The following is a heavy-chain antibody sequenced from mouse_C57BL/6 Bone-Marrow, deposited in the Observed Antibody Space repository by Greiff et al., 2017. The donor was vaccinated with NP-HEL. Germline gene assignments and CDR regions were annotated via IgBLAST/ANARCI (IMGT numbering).Heavy chain of an antibody. Sequence: EVQLVESGGGLVQPGGSLSLSCAASGFTFTDYYMSWVRQPPGKALEWLGFIRNKANGYTTEYSASVKGRFTISRDKSQSILYLQMNALRAEDSATYYCARGDSSGPFAYWGQGTLVTVSA. J-gene: IGHJ3*01. V-gene: IGHV7-3*01. CDR1: GFTFTDYY. CDR3: ARGDSSGPFAY. D-gene: IGHD3-2*02. CDR2: IRNKANGYTT.